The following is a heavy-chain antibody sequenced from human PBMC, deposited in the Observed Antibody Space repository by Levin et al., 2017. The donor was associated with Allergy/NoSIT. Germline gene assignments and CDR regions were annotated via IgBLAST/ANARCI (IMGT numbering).Heavy chain of an antibody. V-gene: IGHV3-23*01. CDR2: LSDSGGST. Sequence: GESLKISCAASGFTFSSYAMSWVRQAPGKGLEWVSSLSDSGGSTHYADSVKGRFTISRDNSKNTLFLQMNSLRAEDTAVYYCAKDNYCSGGTCPMAMTFDYWGQGTLVTVSS. D-gene: IGHD2-15*01. CDR1: GFTFSSYA. J-gene: IGHJ4*02. CDR3: AKDNYCSGGTCPMAMTFDY.